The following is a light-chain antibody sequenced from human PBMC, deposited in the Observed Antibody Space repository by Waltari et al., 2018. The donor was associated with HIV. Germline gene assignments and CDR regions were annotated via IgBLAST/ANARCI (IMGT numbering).Light chain of an antibody. Sequence: QPALTQPASVSGSPGQSITIPCAGTGPEIGAYNYVAWYQKLPDSVPKLIIYDVTSRPSGISDRFSASKSGNAASLTISGLQAEDEGDYYCSSYKAFNTVIFGGGTKLTVL. CDR2: DVT. CDR1: GPEIGAYNY. J-gene: IGLJ2*01. CDR3: SSYKAFNTVI. V-gene: IGLV2-14*03.